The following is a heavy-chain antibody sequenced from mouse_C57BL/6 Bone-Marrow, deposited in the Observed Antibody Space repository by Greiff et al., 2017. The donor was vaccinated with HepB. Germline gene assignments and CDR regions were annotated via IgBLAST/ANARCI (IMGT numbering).Heavy chain of an antibody. CDR3: ARTYYSNYVDFDY. J-gene: IGHJ2*01. D-gene: IGHD2-5*01. Sequence: QVQLQQPGAELVKPGASVKLSCKASGYTFTSYWMHWVKQRPGQGLEWIGMIHPNSGSTNYNEKFKSKATLTVDKSYSTAYMQLSSLTSEDSAVYYCARTYYSNYVDFDYWGQGTTLTVSS. CDR2: IHPNSGST. V-gene: IGHV1-64*01. CDR1: GYTFTSYW.